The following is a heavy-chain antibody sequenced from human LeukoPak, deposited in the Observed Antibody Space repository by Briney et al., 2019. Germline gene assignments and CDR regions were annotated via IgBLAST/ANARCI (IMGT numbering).Heavy chain of an antibody. CDR2: ISGSGGRT. CDR1: ILTFNADV. J-gene: IGHJ6*02. V-gene: IGHV3-23*01. D-gene: IGHD5-18*01. CDR3: ARVSGRIQIWPQPFGDGMDV. Sequence: PGGSLRLSCAASILTFNADVMGWVRQAPGKGLECISAISGSGGRTYYADSVKGRFAISRGNSRNTLYLQMNSLRLEDTAIYYCARVSGRIQIWPQPFGDGMDVWGQGTTVTVSS.